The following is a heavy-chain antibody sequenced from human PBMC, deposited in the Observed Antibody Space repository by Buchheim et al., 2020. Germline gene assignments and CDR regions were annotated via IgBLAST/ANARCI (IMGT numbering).Heavy chain of an antibody. CDR2: INHSGST. CDR1: GGSFSGYY. V-gene: IGHV4-34*01. Sequence: QVQLQQWGAGLLKPSETLSLTCAVYGGSFSGYYWSWIRQPPGKGLEWIGEINHSGSTNYNPSLKSRVTISVDTSKNQFSLKLSSVTAADTAVYYCARIVVITRGYYYYGMDVWGQGTT. J-gene: IGHJ6*02. CDR3: ARIVVITRGYYYYGMDV. D-gene: IGHD3-22*01.